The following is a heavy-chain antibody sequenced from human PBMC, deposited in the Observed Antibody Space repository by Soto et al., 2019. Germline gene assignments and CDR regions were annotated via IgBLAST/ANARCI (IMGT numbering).Heavy chain of an antibody. V-gene: IGHV4-59*01. D-gene: IGHD5-18*01. CDR1: GGSIRDYY. Sequence: GTLSLTCTVSGGSIRDYYWTWMRQPAGRGLEWIGYVFYSGDTNYKPSLKRRVTISVDTPKNIFSPKLRSVTSADTAVYFCARVKRGYSYGSIIDFWGRGARVTVSS. J-gene: IGHJ4*02. CDR2: VFYSGDT. CDR3: ARVKRGYSYGSIIDF.